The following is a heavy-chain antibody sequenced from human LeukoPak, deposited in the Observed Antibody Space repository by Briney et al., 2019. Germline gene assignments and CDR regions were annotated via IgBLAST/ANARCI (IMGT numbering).Heavy chain of an antibody. Sequence: PGGSLRLSCAASGFTFSSYWMHWVRQAPGKGLVWVSRINSDGSTTNYADSVKGRFTISRDNTKNTLYLQMNCLRAEDTAMYYCATSRTFDYWGQGTLVTVSS. D-gene: IGHD1-1*01. J-gene: IGHJ4*02. CDR2: INSDGSTT. CDR1: GFTFSSYW. CDR3: ATSRTFDY. V-gene: IGHV3-74*01.